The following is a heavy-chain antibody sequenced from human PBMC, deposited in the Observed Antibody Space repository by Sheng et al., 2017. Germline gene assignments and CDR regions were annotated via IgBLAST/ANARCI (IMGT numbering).Heavy chain of an antibody. V-gene: IGHV3-30*18. D-gene: IGHD3-10*01. CDR3: AKDPLIRGFAGYYDMDV. J-gene: IGHJ6*02. CDR1: GFMFSSYG. CDR2: ISYDGSDK. Sequence: QMQLVESGGGVVQPGRSLRLSCAASGFMFSSYGIHWVRQTPGKGLEWVAVISYDGSDKYYADSVKGRFTISRDNSKDTLYLQMNSLRAEDTAVYYCAKDPLIRGFAGYYDMDVWGQGTTVTVSS.